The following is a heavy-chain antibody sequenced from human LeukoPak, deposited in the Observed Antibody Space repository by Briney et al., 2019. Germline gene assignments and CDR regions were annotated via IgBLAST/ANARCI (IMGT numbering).Heavy chain of an antibody. V-gene: IGHV3-23*01. D-gene: IGHD1-26*01. CDR3: AKPEAGPISRVGASLDY. CDR2: ISGSGGST. J-gene: IGHJ4*02. Sequence: QPGGSLRLSCAASRFTFSSYAMSWVRQAPGKGLERVSAISGSGGSTYYADSAKGRFTISRDNSKNTLYLQMNSLRAEDTAVYYCAKPEAGPISRVGASLDYWGQGTLVTVSS. CDR1: RFTFSSYA.